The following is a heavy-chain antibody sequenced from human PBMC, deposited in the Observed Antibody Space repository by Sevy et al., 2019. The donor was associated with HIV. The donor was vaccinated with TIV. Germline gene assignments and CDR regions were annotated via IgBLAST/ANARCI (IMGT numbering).Heavy chain of an antibody. V-gene: IGHV4-39*01. J-gene: IGHJ3*02. CDR2: IHYSGNT. CDR1: GGSINSGNYY. D-gene: IGHD3-22*01. Sequence: SQTLSLTCSVSGGSINSGNYYWGWIRQPPGKGLEWIGTIHYSGNTYFNPSLKSRVTLSIDTSKNQFSLELSSVTAADTAVYSCGTYYYDSSFVIWGQGTMVTVSS. CDR3: GTYYYDSSFVI.